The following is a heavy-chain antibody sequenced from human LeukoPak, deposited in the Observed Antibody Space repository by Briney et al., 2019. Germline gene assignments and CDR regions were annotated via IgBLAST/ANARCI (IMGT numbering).Heavy chain of an antibody. Sequence: GGSLRLSCAGSGFTFSSYAIHWVPQAPGKGLEYVSTISSKGDNIFYANSVKGRFTISRDNSKNTVYLQMGSLRAEDMAVYYCGRVRISAARGYMDVWGKGTTVTVSS. CDR1: GFTFSSYA. CDR3: GRVRISAARGYMDV. D-gene: IGHD6-13*01. CDR2: ISSKGDNI. V-gene: IGHV3-64*01. J-gene: IGHJ6*04.